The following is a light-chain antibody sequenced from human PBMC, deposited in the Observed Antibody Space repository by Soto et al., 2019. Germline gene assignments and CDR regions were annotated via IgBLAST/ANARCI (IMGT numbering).Light chain of an antibody. CDR2: DAS. Sequence: EIVLTQSPATLSLSPGERATLSCRASQSVSSYLAWYQQKPGQAPRLLIYDASNRATGIPARFSGSGSGTDFTLTISRLEPEDFAVYYCQQRSNWPPALTFGGGTTVDIK. V-gene: IGKV3-11*01. CDR1: QSVSSY. CDR3: QQRSNWPPALT. J-gene: IGKJ4*01.